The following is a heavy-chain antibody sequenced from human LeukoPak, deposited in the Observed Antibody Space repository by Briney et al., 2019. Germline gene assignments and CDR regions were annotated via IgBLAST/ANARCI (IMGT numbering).Heavy chain of an antibody. CDR2: INPDGSEK. CDR1: GFTFSSYA. J-gene: IGHJ4*02. Sequence: GGSLRLSCAASGFTFSSYAMSWVRQAPGKGLEWVANINPDGSEKYYVDSVKDRFTISRDNVKNSLYLQMNGLRAEDTAIYYCARGVGTANYYTDWGQGTLVTVSS. CDR3: ARGVGTANYYTD. D-gene: IGHD1-7*01. V-gene: IGHV3-7*01.